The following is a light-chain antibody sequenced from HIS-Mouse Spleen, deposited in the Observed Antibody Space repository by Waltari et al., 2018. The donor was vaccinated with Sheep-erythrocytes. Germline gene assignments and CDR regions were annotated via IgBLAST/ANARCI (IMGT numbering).Light chain of an antibody. CDR1: SSDVGGYNY. CDR2: EVS. Sequence: QSALTQPRSVSGSPGQSVTISCTGTSSDVGGYNYVSWYQQHPGKAPQLMLYEVSKRPSGVTDRFSGSKSGNTASLTISGLQAEDEADYYCCSYAGSYNHVFATGTKVTVL. CDR3: CSYAGSYNHV. V-gene: IGLV2-11*01. J-gene: IGLJ1*01.